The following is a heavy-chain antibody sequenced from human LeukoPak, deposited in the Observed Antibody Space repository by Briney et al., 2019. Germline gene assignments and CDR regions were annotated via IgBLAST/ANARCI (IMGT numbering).Heavy chain of an antibody. J-gene: IGHJ5*02. V-gene: IGHV4-61*02. CDR3: ARGDLKSDWFDP. D-gene: IGHD3-3*01. Sequence: SETLSLTCTVPGGSISSDLYYWNWIRQPAGKGLEWIGRFYNSGRTNFNPSLKSRVTISADTSKNQFSLKLRSATAADTAVYYCARGDLKSDWFDPWGQGTLVIVST. CDR2: FYNSGRT. CDR1: GGSISSDLYY.